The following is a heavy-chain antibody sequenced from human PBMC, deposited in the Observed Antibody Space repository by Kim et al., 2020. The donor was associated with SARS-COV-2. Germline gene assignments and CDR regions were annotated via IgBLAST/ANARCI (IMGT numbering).Heavy chain of an antibody. V-gene: IGHV3-23*01. D-gene: IGHD3-16*02. Sequence: VKGRFTISRDNSKNTLYLQMNSLRAEDTAVYYCAKDRAITFGGVIVPFDYWGQGTLVTVSS. CDR3: AKDRAITFGGVIVPFDY. J-gene: IGHJ4*02.